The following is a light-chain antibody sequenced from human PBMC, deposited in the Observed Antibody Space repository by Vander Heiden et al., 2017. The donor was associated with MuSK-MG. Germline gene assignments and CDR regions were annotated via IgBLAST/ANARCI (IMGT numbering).Light chain of an antibody. CDR2: AAS. J-gene: IGKJ3*01. Sequence: DIQMTQSPSSLSASVGDRVTITCRASQSISAYLKWYQQKPGKAPEVLIYAASSLQSGVPSRFTGRGSGTDFTLTISSLQPEDSATYYCQQSFTIPLTFGPGTKVDIK. CDR1: QSISAY. V-gene: IGKV1-39*01. CDR3: QQSFTIPLT.